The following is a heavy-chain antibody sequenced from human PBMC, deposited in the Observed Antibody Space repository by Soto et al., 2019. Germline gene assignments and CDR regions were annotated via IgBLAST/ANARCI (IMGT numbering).Heavy chain of an antibody. J-gene: IGHJ5*02. D-gene: IGHD1-20*01. CDR1: AGSLPRSNYY. V-gene: IGHV4-39*01. CDR3: ARRSFLTGTIGRSFDP. Sequence: QLHLQESGPGLVEPSGTLSLTCTVPAGSLPRSNYYWVWLRQPPGQGLEWIATIKYHGTTYHNPSLKSRVTISVDTSKKQFSVRLSSVTAADTAVYYCARRSFLTGTIGRSFDPWGQGTLVTVSS. CDR2: IKYHGTT.